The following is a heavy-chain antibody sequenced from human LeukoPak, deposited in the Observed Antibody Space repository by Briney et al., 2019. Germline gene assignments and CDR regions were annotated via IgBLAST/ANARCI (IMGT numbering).Heavy chain of an antibody. CDR1: GFTFSSYA. D-gene: IGHD2-21*02. Sequence: GGSLRLSCAASGFTFSSYAMSWVRQAPGKGLEWVSAISGSGGSTYYADSVKGRFTISRDNFKNTLYLQMNSLRAEDTAVYYCAKDRVVTATPNWFDPWGQGTLVTVSS. V-gene: IGHV3-23*01. CDR3: AKDRVVTATPNWFDP. J-gene: IGHJ5*02. CDR2: ISGSGGST.